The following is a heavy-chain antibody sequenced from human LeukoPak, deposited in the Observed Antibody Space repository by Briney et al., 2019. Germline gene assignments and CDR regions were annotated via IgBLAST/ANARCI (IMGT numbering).Heavy chain of an antibody. CDR2: MNPNSGNT. J-gene: IGHJ6*02. D-gene: IGHD2-2*02. CDR1: GYTFTSYD. V-gene: IGHV1-8*01. Sequence: ASVKVSCKASGYTFTSYDINWVRQATGQGLEWMGWMNPNSGNTGYAQKFQGRVTMTRNTSISTAYMELSSLRSEDTAVYYCAGGRGYCSSTSCYKGNYYYYGMDVWGQGTTVTVSS. CDR3: AGGRGYCSSTSCYKGNYYYYGMDV.